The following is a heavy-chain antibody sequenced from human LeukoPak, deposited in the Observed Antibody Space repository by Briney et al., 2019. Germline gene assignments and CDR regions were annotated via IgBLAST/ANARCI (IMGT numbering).Heavy chain of an antibody. CDR1: GYTFTGYY. CDR3: ARESNRINDAFDI. Sequence: ASVKVFCKASGYTFTGYYMHWVRQAPGQGLEWMGWINPNSGGTNYAQKFQGRVTMTRDTSISTAYMELSRLRSDDTAVYYCARESNRINDAFDIWGQGTMVTVSS. J-gene: IGHJ3*02. V-gene: IGHV1-2*02. D-gene: IGHD1-14*01. CDR2: INPNSGGT.